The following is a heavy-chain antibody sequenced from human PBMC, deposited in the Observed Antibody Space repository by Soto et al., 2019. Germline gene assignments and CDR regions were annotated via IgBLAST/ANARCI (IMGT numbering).Heavy chain of an antibody. D-gene: IGHD3-10*01. Sequence: QVQLVESGGGVVQPGRSLRLSCAASGFTFSSYGMHWVRQAPGKGLEWVAVIWYDGSNKYYADSVKGRFTISRDNSENTLYLQMNSLRAEDTAVYYCARERFIMVRGVKKRTAENKLDYWGQGTLVTVSS. CDR2: IWYDGSNK. V-gene: IGHV3-33*01. J-gene: IGHJ4*02. CDR3: ARERFIMVRGVKKRTAENKLDY. CDR1: GFTFSSYG.